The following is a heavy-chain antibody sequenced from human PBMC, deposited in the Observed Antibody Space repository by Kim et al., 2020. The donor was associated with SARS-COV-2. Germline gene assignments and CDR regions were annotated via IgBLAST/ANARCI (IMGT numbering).Heavy chain of an antibody. CDR2: ISYDGSNK. CDR1: GFTFSSYG. CDR3: VTRPIAVAVDRRFDY. D-gene: IGHD6-19*01. Sequence: GGSLRLSCVASGFTFSSYGMHWVRQAPGKGLEWVAVISYDGSNKYYADSVKGRFTISRDNSKNTLYLQMNSLRAEDTAVYYCVTRPIAVAVDRRFDYWGQGTLVTVSS. J-gene: IGHJ4*02. V-gene: IGHV3-30*03.